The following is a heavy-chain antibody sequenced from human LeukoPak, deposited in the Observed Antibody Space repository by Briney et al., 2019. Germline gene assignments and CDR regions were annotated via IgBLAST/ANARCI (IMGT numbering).Heavy chain of an antibody. Sequence: PGGSLRLSCAASGFTFSTYDMSWVRQAPGKGLEWVSFISDSGRSTYYADFVKGRFIISRDNSKNTLYLQMNSLRAEDTAIYYCAKRLERSGWFKFFDYWGQGTLVTVSS. D-gene: IGHD6-19*01. J-gene: IGHJ4*02. CDR1: GFTFSTYD. V-gene: IGHV3-23*01. CDR3: AKRLERSGWFKFFDY. CDR2: ISDSGRST.